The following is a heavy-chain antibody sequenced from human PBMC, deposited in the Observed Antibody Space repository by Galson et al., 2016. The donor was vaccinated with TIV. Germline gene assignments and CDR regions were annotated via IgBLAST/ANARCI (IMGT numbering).Heavy chain of an antibody. CDR1: GDTFSSFV. V-gene: IGHV1-69*13. CDR2: IIPLFGEA. Sequence: SVKVSCKASGDTFSSFVISWVRQAPGQGLEWIGGIIPLFGEAHYAQKFQGRVTISADESTSTVYMELSGLRSGDTAMYYCAKCRNTAMDTYYYYYGLDVWGQGTTVTVSS. D-gene: IGHD5-18*01. J-gene: IGHJ6*02. CDR3: AKCRNTAMDTYYYYYGLDV.